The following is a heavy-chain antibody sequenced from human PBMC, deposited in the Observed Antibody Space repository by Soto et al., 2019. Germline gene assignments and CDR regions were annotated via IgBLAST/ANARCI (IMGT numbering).Heavy chain of an antibody. Sequence: QVHLQESGPGLVKPSETLSLTCTVSGGAISTYYWTWIRQPAGKGLEWIGRIYSSGSTKYNPSLQSRVTMSLDTSNNPCSLRLTSVTAADTAVYYCARGQRFSAWFDPWGQGTLVTVSS. CDR3: ARGQRFSAWFDP. D-gene: IGHD3-3*01. V-gene: IGHV4-4*07. CDR2: IYSSGST. CDR1: GGAISTYY. J-gene: IGHJ5*02.